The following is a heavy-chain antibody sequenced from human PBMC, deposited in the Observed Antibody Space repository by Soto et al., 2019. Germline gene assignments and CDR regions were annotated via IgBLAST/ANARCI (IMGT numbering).Heavy chain of an antibody. CDR1: GGSFNRHT. CDR3: ARGWGYDSTDYYYAY. D-gene: IGHD3-22*01. Sequence: QVQLVQSGAEVRKPGSSVRVSCKASGGSFNRHTISWVRQAPGQGLEWMGGIIPIFGTANHAQKFQGRVTIIAYESTGTVSMELSSLRSDDTAIYYCARGWGYDSTDYYYAYWGQGTLVIVSS. J-gene: IGHJ4*02. V-gene: IGHV1-69*01. CDR2: IIPIFGTA.